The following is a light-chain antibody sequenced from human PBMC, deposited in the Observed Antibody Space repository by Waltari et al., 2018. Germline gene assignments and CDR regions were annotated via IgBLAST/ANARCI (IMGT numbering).Light chain of an antibody. CDR2: DAS. Sequence: DIQMTQSPSSLSASVGDRVTITCQASQDISNYLNWYQQKPGKAPKLLIYDASNLETGVPSRFSGSGSGTDFTFTISSLQPEDFATYYCQQSYSAQYTFGQGTKLEIK. V-gene: IGKV1-33*01. J-gene: IGKJ2*01. CDR1: QDISNY. CDR3: QQSYSAQYT.